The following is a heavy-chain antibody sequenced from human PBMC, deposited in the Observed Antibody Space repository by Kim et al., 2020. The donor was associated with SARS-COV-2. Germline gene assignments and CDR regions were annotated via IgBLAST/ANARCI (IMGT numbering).Heavy chain of an antibody. CDR2: IYYSGST. V-gene: IGHV4-39*01. J-gene: IGHJ4*02. CDR3: ASIAAAGTSPYY. Sequence: SETLSLTCTVSGGSISSSSYYWGWIRQPPGKGLEWIGSIYYSGSTYYNPSLKSRVTISVDTSKNQFSLKLSSVTAADTAVYYCASIAAAGTSPYYWGQGTLVTVSS. D-gene: IGHD6-13*01. CDR1: GGSISSSSYY.